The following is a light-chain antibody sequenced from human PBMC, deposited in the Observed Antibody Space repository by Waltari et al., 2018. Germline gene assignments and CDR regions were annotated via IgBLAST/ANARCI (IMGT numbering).Light chain of an antibody. Sequence: YELTQPPSVSVSPGQTASITCSGDYLEDKYVCWYQQKAGQSPVLVIHQDSRRPSGIPERCAGSSSGNTSTLTISGTQAMEEADYYCQAWDSSTEVVFGGGTRLTVL. J-gene: IGLJ2*01. CDR2: QDS. CDR1: YLEDKY. CDR3: QAWDSSTEVV. V-gene: IGLV3-1*01.